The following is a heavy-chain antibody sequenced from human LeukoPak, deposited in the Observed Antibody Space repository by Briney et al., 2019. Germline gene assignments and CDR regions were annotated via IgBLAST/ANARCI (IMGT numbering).Heavy chain of an antibody. CDR3: AREKYSSGWYYFDY. CDR1: GGSISSSSYY. J-gene: IGHJ4*02. V-gene: IGHV4-39*07. D-gene: IGHD6-19*01. CDR2: IYYSGST. Sequence: SETLSLTCTVSGGSISSSSYYWGWIRQPPGKGLEWIGSIYYSGSTYYNPSLKSRVTISVDTSKNQFSLQLNSVTPEDTAVYYCAREKYSSGWYYFDYWGQGTLVTVSS.